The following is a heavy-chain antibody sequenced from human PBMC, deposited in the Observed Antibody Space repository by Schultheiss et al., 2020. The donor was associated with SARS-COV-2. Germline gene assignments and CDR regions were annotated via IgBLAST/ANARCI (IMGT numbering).Heavy chain of an antibody. J-gene: IGHJ4*02. Sequence: GGSLRLSCTASGFTFGDYAMSWVRQAPGKGLEWVSAISGSGGSTYYADSVKGRFTISRDNSKNTLYLQMNSLRAEDTAVYYCAKDSLYCSSTSCSRPDDYWGQGTLVTVSS. D-gene: IGHD2-2*01. CDR3: AKDSLYCSSTSCSRPDDY. CDR2: ISGSGGST. V-gene: IGHV3-23*01. CDR1: GFTFGDYA.